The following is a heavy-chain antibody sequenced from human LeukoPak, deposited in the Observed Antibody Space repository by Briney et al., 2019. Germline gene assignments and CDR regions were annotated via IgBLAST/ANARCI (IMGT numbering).Heavy chain of an antibody. V-gene: IGHV3-74*01. D-gene: IGHD3-10*01. J-gene: IGHJ3*02. CDR2: INSDGSST. CDR1: GFTFSSYW. CDR3: ARVILWFGELPNDAFDI. Sequence: GGSLRLSCAASGFTFSSYWMHWVRQAPGKGLVWVSRINSDGSSTSYADSVKGRFTISRDNAKNTLYLQMDSLRAEDTAVYYCARVILWFGELPNDAFDIWGQGTMVTVSS.